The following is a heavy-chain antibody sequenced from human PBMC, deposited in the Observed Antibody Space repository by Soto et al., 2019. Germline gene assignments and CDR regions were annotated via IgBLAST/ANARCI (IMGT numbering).Heavy chain of an antibody. CDR3: ARAVGSSIWAWFDP. CDR2: INPNSGGT. D-gene: IGHD6-13*01. V-gene: IGHV1-2*02. Sequence: QVQLVQSGVEVKKPGASVKVSCKASGYTFTDYYMHWVRQAPGQGLEWMGWINPNSGGTDYAQNFQGRIIMTRDTSISTAYMGLSRLTSDDTAVYYCARAVGSSIWAWFDPWGQGTLVTVSS. J-gene: IGHJ5*02. CDR1: GYTFTDYY.